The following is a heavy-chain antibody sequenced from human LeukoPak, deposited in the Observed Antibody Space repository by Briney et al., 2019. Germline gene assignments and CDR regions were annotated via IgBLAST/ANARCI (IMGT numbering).Heavy chain of an antibody. V-gene: IGHV3-21*01. CDR1: GFTFSSYS. D-gene: IGHD2-2*01. CDR2: ISSSSSYI. Sequence: GGSLRLSCAASGFTFSSYSMNWVRQAPGKGLEWVSSISSSSSYIYYADSVKGRFTISRDNAKNSLYLQMNSLRAEDTAVYYCARVPYCSSTSCYLGAFDIWGQGTMVTVSS. J-gene: IGHJ3*02. CDR3: ARVPYCSSTSCYLGAFDI.